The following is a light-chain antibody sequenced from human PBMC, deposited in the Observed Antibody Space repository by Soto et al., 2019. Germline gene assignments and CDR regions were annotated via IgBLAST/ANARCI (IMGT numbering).Light chain of an antibody. Sequence: DIQMTQSPSSLSASVGARVTINCRASQSISSYLNWYQQRPGIAPKLLIYAASNLQSGVPSRFSGSGSGTDFTLNINTLQPEDLATYYCQQSYSTPPTFGGGTKVEIK. J-gene: IGKJ4*01. CDR2: AAS. CDR3: QQSYSTPPT. CDR1: QSISSY. V-gene: IGKV1-39*01.